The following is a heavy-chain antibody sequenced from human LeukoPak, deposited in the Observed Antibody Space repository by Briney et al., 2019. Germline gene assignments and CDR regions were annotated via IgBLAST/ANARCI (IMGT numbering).Heavy chain of an antibody. J-gene: IGHJ4*02. V-gene: IGHV1-8*01. CDR1: GYTFPSYD. CDR3: VRTAGIFWSGAYYFDS. D-gene: IGHD3-3*01. Sequence: ASVKVSCKTSGYTFPSYDINWVRQATGQGLEWMGWMNPNSGNTGYTQKFQGRLTMIRNTSINTSYMELRSLTSDDTAVYYCVRTAGIFWSGAYYFDSWGQGALVTVSS. CDR2: MNPNSGNT.